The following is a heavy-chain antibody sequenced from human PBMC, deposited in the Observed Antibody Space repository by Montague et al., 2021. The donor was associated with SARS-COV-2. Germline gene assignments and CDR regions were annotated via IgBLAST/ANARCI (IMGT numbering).Heavy chain of an antibody. D-gene: IGHD2-2*01. J-gene: IGHJ4*02. CDR3: ARRGYCSSTSCWALDY. Sequence: SLRLSCAASGFTFSSYEMNWVRQAPGKGLEWVSYISSSGSTIYYADSVEGRFTISRDNAKNSLYLQMNSLRAEDTAVYYCARRGYCSSTSCWALDYWGQGTLVTVSS. CDR1: GFTFSSYE. CDR2: ISSSGSTI. V-gene: IGHV3-48*03.